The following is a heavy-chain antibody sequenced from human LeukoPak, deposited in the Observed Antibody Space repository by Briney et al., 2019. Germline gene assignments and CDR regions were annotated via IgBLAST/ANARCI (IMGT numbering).Heavy chain of an antibody. CDR3: SRTSITSQNILLFDY. Sequence: GRSLRLSCTTSGFIFGDYVMSWVRQAPGKGLEWVGFIRKKAYGGTTEYAASVKGRFTISGDDSESIVYLQMNSLKTEDTAVYYCSRTSITSQNILLFDYWGQGTLVTVSS. V-gene: IGHV3-49*04. CDR1: GFIFGDYV. CDR2: IRKKAYGGTT. D-gene: IGHD1-14*01. J-gene: IGHJ4*02.